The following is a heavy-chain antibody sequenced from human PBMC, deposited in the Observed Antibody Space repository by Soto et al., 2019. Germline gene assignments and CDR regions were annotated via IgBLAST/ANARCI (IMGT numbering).Heavy chain of an antibody. Sequence: WGSLRLSCAASGFTVSSYWMHWVRQAPGKGLVWVSRINRDVSSTNYADSVKGRFTISRDNAKNTLYLQMISLRAEDTAVYYCTRDAPGTRIDYWGQGTLVTVSS. CDR3: TRDAPGTRIDY. V-gene: IGHV3-74*01. CDR2: INRDVSST. J-gene: IGHJ4*02. CDR1: GFTVSSYW.